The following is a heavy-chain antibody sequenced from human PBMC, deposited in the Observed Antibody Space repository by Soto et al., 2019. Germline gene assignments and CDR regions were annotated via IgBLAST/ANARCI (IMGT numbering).Heavy chain of an antibody. V-gene: IGHV3-21*01. CDR3: AKVGVFRNNFRWFDL. CDR1: GFAFQKYT. J-gene: IGHJ5*02. Sequence: EGQLVESGGGLVKPGGSLRLSCAASGFAFQKYTMEWLRQPPGKGLEWVSSITSSGNYIYYGDSVKGRFTISRDNGRNSVYLQMNSLRAEDTAVYYCAKVGVFRNNFRWFDLWGQGTLVSVSS. CDR2: ITSSGNYI. D-gene: IGHD2-8*01.